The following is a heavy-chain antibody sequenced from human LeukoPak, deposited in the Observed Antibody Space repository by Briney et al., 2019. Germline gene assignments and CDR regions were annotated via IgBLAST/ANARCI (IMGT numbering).Heavy chain of an antibody. CDR2: TNLSGGST. J-gene: IGHJ4*02. Sequence: ASMKVSCKASGYTFTRYNMHWVRQAPGQGLEWMGVTNLSGGSTSYAQQFQGRVTMTRDTSTSTVYLELSSLRSDDTAEYYCVRDQGYWGQGTLVTVSS. CDR1: GYTFTRYN. CDR3: VRDQGY. V-gene: IGHV1-46*01.